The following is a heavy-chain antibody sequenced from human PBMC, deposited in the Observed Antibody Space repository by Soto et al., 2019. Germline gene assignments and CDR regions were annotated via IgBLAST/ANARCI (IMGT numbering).Heavy chain of an antibody. CDR2: IYYSGST. J-gene: IGHJ6*02. V-gene: IGHV4-30-4*01. Sequence: SETLSLTCTVSGGSISSGDYYWSWIRQPPGKGLEWIGYIYYSGSTYYNPSLKSRVTISVDTSKNQFSLKLSSVTAADTAVYYCARVKAAAGRFDWGMDVWGQGTTVTVSS. D-gene: IGHD6-13*01. CDR1: GGSISSGDYY. CDR3: ARVKAAAGRFDWGMDV.